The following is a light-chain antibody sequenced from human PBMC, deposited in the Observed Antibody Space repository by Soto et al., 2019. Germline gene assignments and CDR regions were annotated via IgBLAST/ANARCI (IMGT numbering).Light chain of an antibody. J-gene: IGKJ5*01. CDR2: DAS. Sequence: EIVMTQSPGTLSLSPGERATLSCRASQSVSNNYLAWYQQKPGQAPRLLIYDASNRATGIPARFSGSGSGTDGTLIISSLEPEDCAVYYCQQRSNWPITFGQGTRLEIK. CDR1: QSVSNNY. CDR3: QQRSNWPIT. V-gene: IGKV3-11*01.